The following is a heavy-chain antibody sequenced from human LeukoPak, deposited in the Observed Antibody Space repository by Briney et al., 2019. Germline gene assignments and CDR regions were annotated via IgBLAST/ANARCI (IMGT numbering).Heavy chain of an antibody. CDR1: GGSMSSYY. J-gene: IGHJ4*02. V-gene: IGHV4-59*01. Sequence: KPSETLSLTCTVSGGSMSSYYWSWIRQSPEKGLDWIGHIYYTGATSYNPSLKSRVSVSIDSSKNQFSLKLDSVTAADTAVYYCARDVGYSSFVNYWGQGTLVTVSS. CDR2: IYYTGAT. CDR3: ARDVGYSSFVNY. D-gene: IGHD6-13*01.